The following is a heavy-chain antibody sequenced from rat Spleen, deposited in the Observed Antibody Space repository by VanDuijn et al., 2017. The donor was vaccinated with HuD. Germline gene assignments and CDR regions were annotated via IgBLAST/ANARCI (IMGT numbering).Heavy chain of an antibody. D-gene: IGHD1-11*01. CDR3: TTANNGGFSELYYFDY. CDR1: GFTFSNYG. V-gene: IGHV5-29*01. J-gene: IGHJ2*01. Sequence: EVQLVETGGGLVQPGRSLKLSCVASGFTFSNYGMHWIRQAPTKGLEWVATISNDGSTTYYRDSVKGRFTIARDTAKSTLYLQMDSLRSEDTATYYCTTANNGGFSELYYFDYWGQGVMVTVSS. CDR2: ISNDGSTT.